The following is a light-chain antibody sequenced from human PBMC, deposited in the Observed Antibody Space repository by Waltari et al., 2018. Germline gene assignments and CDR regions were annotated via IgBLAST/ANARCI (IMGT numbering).Light chain of an antibody. Sequence: EIVLTKSPGTLSLSPGERATLSCRARQSVTSISLPWYQQKLGQSSRLLLYGTSTRSTGIPDRFSGSGSGTDFTLTISRRETECFAVYYCQQYDGEVVTFGGGTKVEI. CDR3: QQYDGEVVT. CDR2: GTS. J-gene: IGKJ4*01. V-gene: IGKV3-20*01. CDR1: QSVTSIS.